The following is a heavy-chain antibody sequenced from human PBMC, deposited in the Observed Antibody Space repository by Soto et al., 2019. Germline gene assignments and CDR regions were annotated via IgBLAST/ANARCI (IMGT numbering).Heavy chain of an antibody. V-gene: IGHV1-69*12. D-gene: IGHD2-8*02. CDR2: FIPIFGAA. CDR3: ARHVTAGGYDYGMEG. J-gene: IGHJ6*02. CDR1: GGTFSSYA. Sequence: QVQLVQSGAEVKKPGSSVTVSCKASGGTFSSYAISWVRQAPAQGLEWMGGFIPIFGAANYAQKFQGRVTLTADESTRTAYMGLSSLRPADTAVHYSARHVTAGGYDYGMEGWGQGATVTVSS.